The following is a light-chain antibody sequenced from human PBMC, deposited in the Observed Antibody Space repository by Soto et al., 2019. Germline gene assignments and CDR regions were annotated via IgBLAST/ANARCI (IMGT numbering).Light chain of an antibody. V-gene: IGKV1-5*01. J-gene: IGKJ2*01. Sequence: DIQMTQSPSTLSAFVGDRVTITCRASQSVSSSLAWYQQKPRKAPKLLIYDASTLESGVPSRFSGSRYGTEFTLPINSLQPGDFATYYCQQYESFSPYTFGQGTRLEI. CDR3: QQYESFSPYT. CDR2: DAS. CDR1: QSVSSS.